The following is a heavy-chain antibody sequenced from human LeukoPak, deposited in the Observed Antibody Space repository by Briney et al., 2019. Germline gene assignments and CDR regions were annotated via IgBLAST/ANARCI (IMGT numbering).Heavy chain of an antibody. D-gene: IGHD2-2*02. J-gene: IGHJ4*02. V-gene: IGHV1-69*13. Sequence: SVKVSCKASGGTFSSYAISWVRQAPGQGLEWMGGIIPIFGTANYAQKFQGRVTITADESTSTAYMELSSLRSEDAAVYYCARDLLGAHLGYCSSTSCYTLDYWGQGTLVTVSS. CDR3: ARDLLGAHLGYCSSTSCYTLDY. CDR1: GGTFSSYA. CDR2: IIPIFGTA.